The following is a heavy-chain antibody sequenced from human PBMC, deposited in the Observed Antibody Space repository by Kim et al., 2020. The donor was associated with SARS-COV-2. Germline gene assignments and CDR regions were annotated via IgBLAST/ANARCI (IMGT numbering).Heavy chain of an antibody. CDR1: GITFSSYG. CDR2: ISYDGSNK. D-gene: IGHD6-19*01. J-gene: IGHJ6*01. V-gene: IGHV3-30*18. Sequence: GGSLRLSCAASGITFSSYGMHWVRQAPGKGLEWVAVISYDGSNKNYADSVKGRFTISRDNSKNTLYLQMKSLRDEDTAVNYCPKDQKMGNGSGWYYYYYG. CDR3: PKDQKMGNGSGWYYYYYG.